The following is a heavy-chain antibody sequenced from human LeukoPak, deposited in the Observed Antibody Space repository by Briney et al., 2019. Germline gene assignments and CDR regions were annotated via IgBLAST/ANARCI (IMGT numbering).Heavy chain of an antibody. Sequence: GGSLRLSCVGSGFSFSSFAMSWVRQAPGKGLEWVSTVSGGGAYTYYADSVKGRFTVSRDDSKSMHFLQMNSLRPEDTALYFCTKSITVSAGYHLDSWGQGTLVTVSS. J-gene: IGHJ4*02. D-gene: IGHD2-8*01. V-gene: IGHV3-23*01. CDR2: VSGGGAYT. CDR3: TKSITVSAGYHLDS. CDR1: GFSFSSFA.